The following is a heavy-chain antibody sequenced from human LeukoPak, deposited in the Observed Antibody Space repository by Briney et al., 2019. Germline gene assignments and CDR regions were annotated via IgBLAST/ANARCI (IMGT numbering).Heavy chain of an antibody. Sequence: SETLSLTCTLSGGSISTYYWSWIRKPPGKELEWIGYIYHSGSTNYNPSLKSRVTISVDTSQNQFYLKLSSVTAADTAVYYCARDGYSGSDALWGQGTLVTVSS. CDR3: ARDGYSGSDAL. V-gene: IGHV4-59*01. CDR1: GGSISTYY. J-gene: IGHJ4*02. D-gene: IGHD5-12*01. CDR2: IYHSGST.